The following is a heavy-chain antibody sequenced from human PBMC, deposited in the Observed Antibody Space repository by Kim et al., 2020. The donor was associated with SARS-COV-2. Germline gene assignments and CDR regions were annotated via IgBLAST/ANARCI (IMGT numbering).Heavy chain of an antibody. J-gene: IGHJ4*02. Sequence: RFTISRDNSKNTLYLQMNSLRAEDTAVYYCAKDGPPYCSGGSCYSDYFDYWGQGTLVTVSS. V-gene: IGHV3-30*02. CDR3: AKDGPPYCSGGSCYSDYFDY. D-gene: IGHD2-15*01.